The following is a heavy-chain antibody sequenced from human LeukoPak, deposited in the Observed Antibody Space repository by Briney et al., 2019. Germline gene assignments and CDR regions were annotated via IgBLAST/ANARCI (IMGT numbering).Heavy chain of an antibody. V-gene: IGHV4-38-2*02. CDR2: IYHSGST. D-gene: IGHD3-10*01. Sequence: SETLSLTCTVSGYSISSGYYWGWIRQPPGKGLEWIGSIYHSGSTYYNPSLKSRVTVSVDTSKNQFSLKLSSVTAADTAVYYCARAPRSGYYYMDVWGKGTTVTVSS. CDR1: GYSISSGYY. J-gene: IGHJ6*03. CDR3: ARAPRSGYYYMDV.